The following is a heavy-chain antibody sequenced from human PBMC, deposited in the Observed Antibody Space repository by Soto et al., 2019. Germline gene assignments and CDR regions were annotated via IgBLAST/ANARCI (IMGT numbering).Heavy chain of an antibody. V-gene: IGHV1-8*01. J-gene: IGHJ3*02. Sequence: QVQLVQSGAEVKKPGASVKVSCKASGYTFTSYDINWVRQATGQGLEWMGWMNPNSGNTGYAQKFQGRVTMTRNTSIRTAYMELSSLMSEDTAVDYCAGVARSSGWYYDIWGQGTMVTVSS. CDR1: GYTFTSYD. CDR2: MNPNSGNT. CDR3: AGVARSSGWYYDI. D-gene: IGHD6-19*01.